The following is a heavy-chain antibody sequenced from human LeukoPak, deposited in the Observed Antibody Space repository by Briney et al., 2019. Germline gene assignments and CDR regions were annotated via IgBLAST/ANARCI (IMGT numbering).Heavy chain of an antibody. J-gene: IGHJ4*02. CDR2: IKEDGSDK. D-gene: IGHD6-13*01. V-gene: IGHV3-7*04. CDR3: VRTSRSISSDY. Sequence: GGALTLSCAASGCTFSSYWWSWVRQAPGKELEWVGNIKEDGSDKNIVDSMKGRFTISRDNAKNALYLQMNSLSVEDTAVYDCVRTSRSISSDYWGQGTLVTVSS. CDR1: GCTFSSYW.